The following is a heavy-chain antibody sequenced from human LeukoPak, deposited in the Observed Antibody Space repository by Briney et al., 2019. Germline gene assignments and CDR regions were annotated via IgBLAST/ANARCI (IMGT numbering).Heavy chain of an antibody. CDR1: GFTLSDYW. CDR3: AREYYGVIFSHYLDV. Sequence: GGSLRLSCAAAGFTLSDYWMSWVRQAPGKGLEWVANIKKDGSEKYYVDSVKGRFTISRDNANNSLYLQLSSLRVEDTAVYYCAREYYGVIFSHYLDVWGKGTTVTVSS. D-gene: IGHD3-9*01. V-gene: IGHV3-7*01. J-gene: IGHJ6*04. CDR2: IKKDGSEK.